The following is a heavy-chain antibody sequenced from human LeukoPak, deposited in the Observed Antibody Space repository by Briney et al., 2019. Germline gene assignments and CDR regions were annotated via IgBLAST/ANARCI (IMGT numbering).Heavy chain of an antibody. Sequence: PGGSLRLSCEASGFTFSGFAIHWVRQRPGKGLVWISRINTDGRTKFADSVEGRFTSSRDNDENTVYLEMNGLTVDDTAVYYCLRDRYYYDDSGNSGFFGDIWGQGTTVIVSS. D-gene: IGHD3-16*01. V-gene: IGHV3-74*03. CDR1: GFTFSGFA. CDR3: LRDRYYYDDSGNSGFFGDI. CDR2: INTDGRT. J-gene: IGHJ3*02.